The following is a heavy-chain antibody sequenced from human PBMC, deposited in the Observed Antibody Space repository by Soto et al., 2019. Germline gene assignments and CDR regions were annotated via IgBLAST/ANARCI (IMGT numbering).Heavy chain of an antibody. CDR2: IKSKSDGETA. CDR1: GLTFSNVW. D-gene: IGHD5-18*01. Sequence: PGGSLRLSCAASGLTFSNVWMTWVRQAPGKGLEWVGRIKSKSDGETADVAAPVKARFTISRDDSKNTVFLEMNSLKSEDTALKYCAITAMSNPRSSTSFDYWGRGTQVTVSS. J-gene: IGHJ4*02. V-gene: IGHV3-15*01. CDR3: AITAMSNPRSSTSFDY.